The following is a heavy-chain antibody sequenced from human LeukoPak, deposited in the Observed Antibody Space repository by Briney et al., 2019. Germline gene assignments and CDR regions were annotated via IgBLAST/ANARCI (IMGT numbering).Heavy chain of an antibody. CDR2: IQNDGSDK. V-gene: IGHV3-30*02. D-gene: IGHD6-13*01. J-gene: IGHJ4*02. CDR3: AREGGRAVPGRFDQ. CDR1: GINFRSSG. Sequence: GGSLRLSRAASGINFRSSGVHWVRQAPGKGLEWVTFIQNDGSDKYCAASVKGRFTISRDNSKNTVYLHMASLRADDTALYYCAREGGRAVPGRFDQWGQGTLVTVSS.